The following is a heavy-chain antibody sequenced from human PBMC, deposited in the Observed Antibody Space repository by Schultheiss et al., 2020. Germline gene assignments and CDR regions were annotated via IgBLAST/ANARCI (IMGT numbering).Heavy chain of an antibody. CDR2: IYTSGST. CDR3: ARGIELGVLRFLEWFWFDP. Sequence: SETLSLTCTVSGGSISSGSYYWSWIRQPAGKGLEWIGRIYTSGSTNYNPSLKSRVTISVDKSKNQFSLKLSSVTAADTAVYYCARGIELGVLRFLEWFWFDPWGQGTMVTVSS. J-gene: IGHJ5*02. CDR1: GGSISSGSYY. D-gene: IGHD3-3*01. V-gene: IGHV4-61*02.